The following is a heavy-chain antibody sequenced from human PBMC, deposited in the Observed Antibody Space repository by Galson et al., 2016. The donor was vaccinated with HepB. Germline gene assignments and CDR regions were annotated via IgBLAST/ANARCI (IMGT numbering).Heavy chain of an antibody. J-gene: IGHJ6*03. CDR1: GGSFSGYS. CDR2: INDSGST. D-gene: IGHD3-3*01. CDR3: ARVWSGVYFYYMDI. Sequence: TLSLTCAVSGGSFSGYSWAWIRQPPGKGLEWIGEINDSGSTKYNSSLESRVSIALDTSETQFSLKVTSVSAADTAVYFCARVWSGVYFYYMDIWGKGTTVTVSS. V-gene: IGHV4-34*01.